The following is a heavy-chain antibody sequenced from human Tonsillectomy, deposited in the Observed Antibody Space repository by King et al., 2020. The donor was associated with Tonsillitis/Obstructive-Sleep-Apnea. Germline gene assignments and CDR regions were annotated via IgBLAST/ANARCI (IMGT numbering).Heavy chain of an antibody. J-gene: IGHJ4*02. D-gene: IGHD5-12*01. CDR3: ARDQGGYDTVFFDF. CDR2: IWYDGSNE. V-gene: IGHV3-33*01. CDR1: GFTFRTYG. Sequence: QVQLVETGGGVVQPGRSLRLSCAASGFTFRTYGMHWVRQAPGKGLEWVAVIWYDGSNEYYADSVKGRFTISRDNSKNTLYLQLSSLRAEDTGVYYCARDQGGYDTVFFDFWGQGTLVTVSS.